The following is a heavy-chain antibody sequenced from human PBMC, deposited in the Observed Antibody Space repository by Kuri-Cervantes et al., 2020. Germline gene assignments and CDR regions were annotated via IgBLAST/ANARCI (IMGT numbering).Heavy chain of an antibody. D-gene: IGHD3-10*01. Sequence: GESLKISCAASGFTFSSYWMHWVRQAPGKGLVWVSRINSDGSSTSYADSVRGRFTTSRDNSRNTLYLQMNSLRAEDTAVYYCARDPHFGGRFGELSPDYYYYGMDVWGQGTTVTVSS. CDR3: ARDPHFGGRFGELSPDYYYYGMDV. J-gene: IGHJ6*02. V-gene: IGHV3-74*01. CDR2: INSDGSST. CDR1: GFTFSSYW.